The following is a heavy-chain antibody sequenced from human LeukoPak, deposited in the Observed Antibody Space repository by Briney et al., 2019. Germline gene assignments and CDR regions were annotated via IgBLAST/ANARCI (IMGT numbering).Heavy chain of an antibody. J-gene: IGHJ1*01. V-gene: IGHV4-61*01. CDR1: GGSISSSNYY. CDR3: ANTTRVAPDGRAEYFQH. Sequence: SETLSLTCTVSGGSISSSNYYWSWIRQPPGKGLEWIGCRYVGGRDLYNPSLRGRVTISVDASEKQISLSLRSVTAADTAMYYCANTTRVAPDGRAEYFQHWGQGTLAIVSS. D-gene: IGHD5-12*01. CDR2: RYVGGRD.